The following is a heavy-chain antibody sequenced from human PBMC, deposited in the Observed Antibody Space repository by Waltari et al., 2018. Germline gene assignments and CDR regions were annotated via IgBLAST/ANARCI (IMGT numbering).Heavy chain of an antibody. Sequence: CTASGFTFGDYAMSWVRQAPGKGLEWVGFIRSKAYGGTTEYAASVKGRFTISRDDSKSIAYLQMNSLKTEDTAVYYCTRDAYCSSTSCPWAYYYYYYGMDVWGQGTTVTVSS. V-gene: IGHV3-49*04. CDR1: GFTFGDYA. J-gene: IGHJ6*02. D-gene: IGHD2-2*01. CDR3: TRDAYCSSTSCPWAYYYYYYGMDV. CDR2: IRSKAYGGTT.